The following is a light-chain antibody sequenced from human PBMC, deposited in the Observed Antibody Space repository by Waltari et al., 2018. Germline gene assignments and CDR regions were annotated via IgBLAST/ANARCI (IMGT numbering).Light chain of an antibody. CDR3: QQYDISPLT. Sequence: IVLTQSRATLALSPGERAALSCRASQTVRTTYLALYQQKPGQAPTLHLYGASTRATGIPDRFSGSGSGTDFSFTLSSLEPEDVAVYYCQQYDISPLTFGGGTKVEIK. CDR2: GAS. CDR1: QTVRTTY. V-gene: IGKV3-20*01. J-gene: IGKJ4*01.